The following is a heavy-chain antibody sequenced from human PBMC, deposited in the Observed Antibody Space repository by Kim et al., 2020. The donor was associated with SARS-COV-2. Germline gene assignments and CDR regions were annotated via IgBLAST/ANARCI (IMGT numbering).Heavy chain of an antibody. CDR1: GGSISSSSYY. CDR2: IYYSGST. CDR3: ARRRGYGDYWDNWFDP. Sequence: PSETLSLTCTVSGGSISSSSYYWGWIRQPPGKGLEWIGSIYYSGSTYYNPSLKSRVTISVDTSKNQFSLKLSSVTAADTAVYYCARRRGYGDYWDNWFDPWGQGTLVTVSS. J-gene: IGHJ5*02. V-gene: IGHV4-39*01. D-gene: IGHD4-17*01.